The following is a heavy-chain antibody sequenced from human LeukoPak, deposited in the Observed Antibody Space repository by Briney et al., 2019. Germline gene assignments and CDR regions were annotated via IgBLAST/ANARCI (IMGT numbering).Heavy chain of an antibody. CDR1: GYTFTSYG. V-gene: IGHV1-18*01. Sequence: ASVKVSCKASGYTFTSYGISWVRQAPGQGLEWMGWISAYNGNTNYAQKLQGRVTMTTDTSTSTAYMEMRSLRSDDTAVYYCARDYYGDYSGDYWGQGTLVTVSS. D-gene: IGHD4-17*01. CDR3: ARDYYGDYSGDY. J-gene: IGHJ4*02. CDR2: ISAYNGNT.